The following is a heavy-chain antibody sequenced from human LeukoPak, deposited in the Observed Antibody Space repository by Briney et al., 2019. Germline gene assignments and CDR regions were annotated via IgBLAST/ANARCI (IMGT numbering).Heavy chain of an antibody. D-gene: IGHD2-2*01. CDR1: GGSFSSYY. V-gene: IGHV4-4*07. CDR3: ARVGNIVVGDYYYMDV. CDR2: IYTSGST. J-gene: IGHJ6*03. Sequence: SETLSLTCIVSGGSFSSYYWSWIRQPAGKGLEWIGRIYTSGSTNYNPSLKSRVTMSVDTSKNQFSLKLSSVTAADTAVYYCARVGNIVVGDYYYMDVWGKGTTVTVSS.